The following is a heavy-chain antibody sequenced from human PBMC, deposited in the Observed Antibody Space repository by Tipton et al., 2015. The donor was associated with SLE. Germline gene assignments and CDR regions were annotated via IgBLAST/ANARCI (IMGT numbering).Heavy chain of an antibody. Sequence: TLSLTCTVSGGSISSYYWSWIRQPPGKGLERIGYIYYSGSTNYNPSLKSRVTISVDRSKNQFSLKLSSVTAADTAVYYCARSVGDSSGYYTVDAFDIWGQGTMVTVSS. V-gene: IGHV4-59*12. D-gene: IGHD3-22*01. J-gene: IGHJ3*02. CDR1: GGSISSYY. CDR2: IYYSGST. CDR3: ARSVGDSSGYYTVDAFDI.